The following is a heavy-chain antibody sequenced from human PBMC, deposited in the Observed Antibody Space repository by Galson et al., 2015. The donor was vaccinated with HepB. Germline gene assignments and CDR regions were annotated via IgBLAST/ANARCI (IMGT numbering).Heavy chain of an antibody. J-gene: IGHJ4*02. Sequence: SLRLSCAASGFSFSDYAMVWVRQAPGKGLEYVSAITDSGDNAIYTHSVRGRFTMSRDNSRNTLYLEMNSLGADDTAVYYCAKGTLRGCTPNGPCYPLDSWGQGTLVTGTS. D-gene: IGHD2-15*01. CDR3: AKGTLRGCTPNGPCYPLDS. CDR2: ITDSGDNA. CDR1: GFSFSDYA. V-gene: IGHV3-23*01.